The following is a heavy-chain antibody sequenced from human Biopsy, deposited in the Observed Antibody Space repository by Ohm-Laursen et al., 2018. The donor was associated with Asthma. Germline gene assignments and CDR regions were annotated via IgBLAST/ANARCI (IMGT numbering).Heavy chain of an antibody. V-gene: IGHV3-7*01. CDR3: ARDSAEWELLRYYYYGMDV. CDR2: IKQDGSEK. Sequence: SLRLSCTASGFTFSSYWMSWVRQAPGEGLEWVANIKQDGSEKYYVDSVKGRFTISRDNAKNSLYLQMNSLRAEDTAVYYCARDSAEWELLRYYYYGMDVWGQGTTVTVSS. D-gene: IGHD1-26*01. CDR1: GFTFSSYW. J-gene: IGHJ6*02.